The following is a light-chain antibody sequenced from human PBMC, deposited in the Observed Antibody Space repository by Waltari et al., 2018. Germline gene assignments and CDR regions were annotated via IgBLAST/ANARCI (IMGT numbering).Light chain of an antibody. CDR3: QQYDNLPPA. CDR1: QNIDIF. V-gene: IGKV1-33*01. J-gene: IGKJ4*01. Sequence: DVQVAQSPSSLSASVGDRVTLTGQASQNIDIFLNWYQHYPGKAPKLLFYDASNSETVVPTRFSGSGSRGHFTLTITNLQPDVIATYCCQQYDNLPPAFGGGTKVEIK. CDR2: DAS.